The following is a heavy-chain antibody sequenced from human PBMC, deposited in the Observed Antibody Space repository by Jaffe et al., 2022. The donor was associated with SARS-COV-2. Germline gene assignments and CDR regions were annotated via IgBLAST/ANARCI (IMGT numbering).Heavy chain of an antibody. V-gene: IGHV3-9*01. CDR2: ISWNSGSI. CDR1: GFTFDDYA. CDR3: AKGVARYYDFWSGSEYAFDI. D-gene: IGHD3-3*01. J-gene: IGHJ3*02. Sequence: EVQLVESGGGLVQPGRSLRLSCAASGFTFDDYAMHWVRQAPGKGLEWVSGISWNSGSIGYADSVKGRFTISRDNAKNSLYLQMNSLRAEDTALYYCAKGVARYYDFWSGSEYAFDIWGQGTMVTVSS.